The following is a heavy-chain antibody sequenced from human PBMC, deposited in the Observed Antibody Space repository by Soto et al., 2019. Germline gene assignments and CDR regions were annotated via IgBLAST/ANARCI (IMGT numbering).Heavy chain of an antibody. V-gene: IGHV1-2*04. Sequence: ASVKVSCKASGYTFTVYYMHWVLQAPGQGLEWMGWINPNSGGTNYAQKFQGWVTMTRDTSISTAYMELSRLRSDDTAVYYCARGGVVVAATAWGYYYYMDVWGKGTTVTVSS. D-gene: IGHD2-15*01. CDR3: ARGGVVVAATAWGYYYYMDV. CDR2: INPNSGGT. J-gene: IGHJ6*03. CDR1: GYTFTVYY.